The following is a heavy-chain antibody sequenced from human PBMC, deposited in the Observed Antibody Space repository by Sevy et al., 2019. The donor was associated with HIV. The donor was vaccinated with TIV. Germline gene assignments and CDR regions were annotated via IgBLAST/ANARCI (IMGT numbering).Heavy chain of an antibody. Sequence: GGSLRLSCAVSGFTFRSYWMSWVRQAPGKGLEWVAHIKVDGSEKYLVDSVKRRFTISRDNAKNSLFLQMNSLRVEDTAVYYCARDCSSTSCLWGLDVWGQGTAVTVSS. V-gene: IGHV3-7*03. D-gene: IGHD2-2*01. CDR1: GFTFRSYW. CDR2: IKVDGSEK. CDR3: ARDCSSTSCLWGLDV. J-gene: IGHJ6*02.